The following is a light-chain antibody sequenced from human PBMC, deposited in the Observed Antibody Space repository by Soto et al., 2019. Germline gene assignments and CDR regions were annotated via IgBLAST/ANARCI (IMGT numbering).Light chain of an antibody. Sequence: DIQMTQSPSTLSASVGDRVTITCRASQSISSWLAWYQQKPGKAPKLLIYKASSLESGVPSRFSGSGSGTEFILTISTLQPDDFAPYYCQQYNSYMSSSGQGTKLEIK. V-gene: IGKV1-5*03. CDR2: KAS. J-gene: IGKJ2*01. CDR3: QQYNSYMSS. CDR1: QSISSW.